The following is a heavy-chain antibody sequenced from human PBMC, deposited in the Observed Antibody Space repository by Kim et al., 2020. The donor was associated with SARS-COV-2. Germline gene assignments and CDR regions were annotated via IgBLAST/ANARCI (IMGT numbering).Heavy chain of an antibody. V-gene: IGHV3-11*04. CDR2: ISSSGSTI. D-gene: IGHD6-13*01. J-gene: IGHJ4*02. CDR3: ARGGHAGYSSSWYVDY. Sequence: GGSLRLSCAASGFTFSDYYMSWIRQAPGKGLEWVSYISSSGSTIYYADSVKGRFTISRDNAKNSLYLQMNSLRAEDTAVYYCARGGHAGYSSSWYVDYWGQGTLVTVSS. CDR1: GFTFSDYY.